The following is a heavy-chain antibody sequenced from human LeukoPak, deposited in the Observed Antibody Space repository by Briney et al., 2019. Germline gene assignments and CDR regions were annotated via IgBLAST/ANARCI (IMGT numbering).Heavy chain of an antibody. V-gene: IGHV1-2*02. CDR1: GYTFTGYY. D-gene: IGHD3-3*01. CDR3: ASHYDFWSGDYYYYYYMDV. CDR2: INPNSGGT. J-gene: IGHJ6*03. Sequence: ASVKVSCKASGYTFTGYYMHWVRQAPGQGLEWMGWINPNSGGTNYAQKFQGRVTMTRDTSISTAYMELSRLRSDVTAVYYCASHYDFWSGDYYYYYYMDVWGKGTTVTVSS.